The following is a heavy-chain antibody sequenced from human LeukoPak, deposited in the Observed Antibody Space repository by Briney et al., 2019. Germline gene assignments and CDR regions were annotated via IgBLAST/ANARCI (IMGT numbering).Heavy chain of an antibody. CDR3: TRGQWLDVWDF. J-gene: IGHJ4*02. CDR2: IQDRGST. Sequence: PETLSLTCTVSGTSMSNSYWSWIRQPAGKGLEWIGHIQDRGSTIYNPSLGSRVTMSLDTPKNQFSLKLNSVTAADTAVYYCTRGQWLDVWDFWGQGTLVTVSS. CDR1: GTSMSNSY. D-gene: IGHD6-19*01. V-gene: IGHV4-4*07.